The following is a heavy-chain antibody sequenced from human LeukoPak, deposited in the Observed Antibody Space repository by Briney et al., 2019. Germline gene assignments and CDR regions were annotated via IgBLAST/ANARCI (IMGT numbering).Heavy chain of an antibody. V-gene: IGHV3-21*01. D-gene: IGHD1-1*01. CDR1: GFTFSSYS. CDR3: ARDSPRFNWNDEGYYYYMDV. J-gene: IGHJ6*03. CDR2: ISSSSSYI. Sequence: GGSLRLSCAASGFTFSSYSMNWVRQAPGKGLEWVSSISSSSSYIYYADSVKGRFTISRDNAKNSLYLQMNSLRAEDTAVYYCARDSPRFNWNDEGYYYYMDVWGKGTTVTVSS.